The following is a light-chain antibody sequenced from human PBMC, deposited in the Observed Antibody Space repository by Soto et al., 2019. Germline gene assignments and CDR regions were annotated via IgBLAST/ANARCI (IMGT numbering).Light chain of an antibody. CDR3: QQKYSLPIT. CDR1: QTITTS. V-gene: IGKV1-39*01. Sequence: DIQMTQSPSSLSASVGDRVTITCRTSQTITTSLNWYRQKPGKAPDLLIYAASSLQSGIPSRFGGRGSGTDFNLTITGLQPEDFATYEGQQKYSLPITVGQGTRLEIK. CDR2: AAS. J-gene: IGKJ5*01.